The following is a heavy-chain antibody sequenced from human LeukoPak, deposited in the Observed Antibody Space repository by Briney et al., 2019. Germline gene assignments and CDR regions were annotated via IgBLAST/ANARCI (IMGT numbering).Heavy chain of an antibody. D-gene: IGHD6-19*01. CDR3: AREGGNGWYRGWFDP. CDR1: GGTFSSYT. CDR2: IIPIFGTA. Sequence: ASVKVSCKASGGTFSSYTISWVRQAPGQGLEWMGGIIPIFGTANYAQKFQGRVTITADESTSTAYMELSSLRSEDTAVYYCAREGGNGWYRGWFDPWGQGTLVTVSS. V-gene: IGHV1-69*13. J-gene: IGHJ5*02.